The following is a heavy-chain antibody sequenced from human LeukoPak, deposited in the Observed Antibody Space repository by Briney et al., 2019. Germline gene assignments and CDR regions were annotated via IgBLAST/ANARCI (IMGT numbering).Heavy chain of an antibody. CDR3: AYSDDYGDYVFDY. CDR1: GGSISIYY. D-gene: IGHD4-17*01. J-gene: IGHJ4*02. V-gene: IGHV4-59*01. CDR2: VYYGGST. Sequence: PSETLSLTCTVSGGSISIYYWSWIRQPPGKGLEWIGYVYYGGSTNYNPSLKSRVTISVDTSKNQFFLKLNSVTAADTAVYFCAYSDDYGDYVFDYWGQGTLVTVSS.